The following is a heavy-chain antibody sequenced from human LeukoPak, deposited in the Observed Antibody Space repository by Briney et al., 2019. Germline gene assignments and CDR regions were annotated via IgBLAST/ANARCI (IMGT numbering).Heavy chain of an antibody. Sequence: SQTLSLTCAISGDSVSSNSAAWNWIRQSPSRGLEWLGRTYYRSKWYNDYAVSVKSRITINPDTSENQFSLQLNSVTPEDTAVXXXXXXXXXXXGAIFGVVRYYFDYWGQGTLVTVSS. D-gene: IGHD3-3*01. J-gene: IGHJ4*02. CDR1: GDSVSSNSAA. V-gene: IGHV6-1*01. CDR3: XXXXXXXXGAIFGVVRYYFDY. CDR2: TYYRSKWYN.